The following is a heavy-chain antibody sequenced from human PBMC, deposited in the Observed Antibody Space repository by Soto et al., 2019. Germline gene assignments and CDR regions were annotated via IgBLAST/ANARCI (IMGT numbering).Heavy chain of an antibody. CDR1: GFTFSSFG. J-gene: IGHJ4*02. CDR3: ARDMPLYSFDY. CDR2: IWFDGRNK. D-gene: IGHD2-15*01. V-gene: IGHV3-33*01. Sequence: QVQLVESGGGVVQPGRSLRLSCAASGFTFSSFGMHWVRQAPGKGLEWVAVIWFDGRNKYYGDSVKGRFTISRDNSKNTLYLQMNSLRAEDTAVYYCARDMPLYSFDYWGQGTLVTVSS.